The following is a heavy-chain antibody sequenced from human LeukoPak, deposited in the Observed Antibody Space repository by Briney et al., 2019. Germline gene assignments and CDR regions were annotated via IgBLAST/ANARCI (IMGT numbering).Heavy chain of an antibody. CDR2: IKQDGSEK. J-gene: IGHJ3*02. CDR3: ARWNSLHI. Sequence: GGSLRLSCSASGFTFRDYRMNWVRQAPGKGLEWVAHIKQDGSEKYYVDSVKGRFTISGDNGKNSLYLQMNSLRAEDTAVYYCARWNSLHIWGQGTMVTVSS. CDR1: GFTFRDYR. V-gene: IGHV3-7*03. D-gene: IGHD1/OR15-1a*01.